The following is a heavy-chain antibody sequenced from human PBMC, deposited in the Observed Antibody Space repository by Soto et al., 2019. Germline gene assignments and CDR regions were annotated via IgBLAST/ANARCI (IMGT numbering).Heavy chain of an antibody. CDR2: IWYDGSNK. V-gene: IGHV3-33*01. D-gene: IGHD6-13*01. CDR1: GFTFSSYG. Sequence: GGSLRLSCAASGFTFSSYGMHWVRQAPGKGLEWVAVIWYDGSNKYYADSVKGRFTISRDNSKNTLYLQMNSLRAEDTAVYYCARDTSSWYYGHYYYYGMDVWGQGTTVTVSS. J-gene: IGHJ6*02. CDR3: ARDTSSWYYGHYYYYGMDV.